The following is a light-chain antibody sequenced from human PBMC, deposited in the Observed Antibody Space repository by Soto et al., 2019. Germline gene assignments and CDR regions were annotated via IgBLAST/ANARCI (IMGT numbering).Light chain of an antibody. V-gene: IGKV3-11*01. Sequence: ELVLPQSPATLSSSPGERATLSCRASQTVSNKLAWYQHKPGQAPRLLIYDTSNRATGIPARFSGSGSGTDFTLTISSLEPEDFAVYYCHQRKSWPRTFGQGTKVDIK. CDR2: DTS. CDR1: QTVSNK. CDR3: HQRKSWPRT. J-gene: IGKJ1*01.